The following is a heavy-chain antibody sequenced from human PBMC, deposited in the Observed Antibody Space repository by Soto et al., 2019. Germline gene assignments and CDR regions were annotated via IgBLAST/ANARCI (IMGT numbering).Heavy chain of an antibody. D-gene: IGHD2-2*01. Sequence: GESLKISCGGSGYIFTNFWITWVRQMPVKGLEWMGRIDPSDSYTNYSPAFQGHVTISADKSINTAYLQWSSLKASDTAIYYCAKYCSSPSCQHYYGMDVWGQGTTVTVSS. CDR2: IDPSDSYT. CDR3: AKYCSSPSCQHYYGMDV. J-gene: IGHJ6*02. CDR1: GYIFTNFW. V-gene: IGHV5-10-1*01.